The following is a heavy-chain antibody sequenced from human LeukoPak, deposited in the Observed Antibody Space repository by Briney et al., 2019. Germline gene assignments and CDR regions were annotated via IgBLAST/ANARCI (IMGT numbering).Heavy chain of an antibody. D-gene: IGHD1-26*01. CDR3: ARGLSGTYGSFDF. CDR1: GYSFTNYW. J-gene: IGHJ4*02. Sequence: GESLKISCKGSGYSFTNYWIGWVRQMPGKGLEWMGIIYPGDSDTRYSPSFRGQVTISVDKSVSTAFLQWSSLKASDTAMYFCARGLSGTYGSFDFWGQGTLVTVSS. CDR2: IYPGDSDT. V-gene: IGHV5-51*01.